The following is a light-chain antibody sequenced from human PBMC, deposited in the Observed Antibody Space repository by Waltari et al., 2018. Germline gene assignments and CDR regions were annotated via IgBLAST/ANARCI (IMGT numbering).Light chain of an antibody. Sequence: EIVLTQSPGTLSLSPGERVTFSCRASESVSRSLAWYQQKPGQAPRLLMYGASTRATGIPDRFSGSGSGTDFSLTISRLEPEDFAVYYCQHYVRLPVTFGEGTKVEIK. J-gene: IGKJ1*01. CDR3: QHYVRLPVT. CDR1: ESVSRS. CDR2: GAS. V-gene: IGKV3-20*01.